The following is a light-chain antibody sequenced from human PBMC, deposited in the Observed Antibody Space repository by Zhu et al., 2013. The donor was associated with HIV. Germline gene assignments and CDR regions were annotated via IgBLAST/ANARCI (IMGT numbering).Light chain of an antibody. Sequence: QSVLTQPPSVSGAPGQRVTISCIGSSSNIGAGYDVHWYQQFPGTAPKLLIYGNNNRPSGVPDRFSGSKSGTSASLAISGLQAEDEADYYCQSFDFTLNGWVFGGGTKLTVL. CDR3: QSFDFTLNGWV. CDR2: GNN. CDR1: SSNIGAGYD. J-gene: IGLJ2*01. V-gene: IGLV1-40*01.